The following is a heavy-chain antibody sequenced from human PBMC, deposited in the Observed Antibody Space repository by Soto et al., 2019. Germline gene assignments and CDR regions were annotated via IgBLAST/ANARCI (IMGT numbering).Heavy chain of an antibody. V-gene: IGHV3-21*01. CDR1: GFTFSRHS. CDR2: ISTTSSYI. J-gene: IGHJ4*02. Sequence: GSLRLSCAASGFTFSRHSLNWVRQAPGKGLEWVSFISTTSSYIYYADSVKGRFTISRDNAKNSLYLQMDSLRAEDTAVYYCARDGYSSCFDYWGQGTLVTVSS. CDR3: ARDGYSSCFDY. D-gene: IGHD6-6*01.